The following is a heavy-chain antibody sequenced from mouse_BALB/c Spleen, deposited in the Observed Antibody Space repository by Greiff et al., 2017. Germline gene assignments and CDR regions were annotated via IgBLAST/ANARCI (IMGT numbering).Heavy chain of an antibody. Sequence: LVAPSQSLSIPCTALGFSFTGSGVNWVRQPPGQGLEWLGMIWGDGSTDYNSALKSRLSISKDNSKSQVSLKMNSLQTDDTARYYCARDRDGWFAYWGQGTLVTVSA. CDR1: GFSFTGSG. D-gene: IGHD2-3*01. J-gene: IGHJ3*01. V-gene: IGHV2-6-7*01. CDR2: IWGDGST. CDR3: ARDRDGWFAY.